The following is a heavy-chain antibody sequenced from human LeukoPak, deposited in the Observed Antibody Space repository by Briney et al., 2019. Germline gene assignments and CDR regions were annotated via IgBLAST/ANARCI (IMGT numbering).Heavy chain of an antibody. Sequence: SETLSLSCAVYGGSFSGYYWSWIRQPPGKGLEWIGEINHSGSTNYNPSLKSRVTISVDTSKNQFSLKLSSVTAADTAMYYCARAGRYSKGSWDYWGQGTLVTVSS. D-gene: IGHD4-11*01. CDR1: GGSFSGYY. CDR3: ARAGRYSKGSWDY. J-gene: IGHJ4*02. V-gene: IGHV4-34*01. CDR2: INHSGST.